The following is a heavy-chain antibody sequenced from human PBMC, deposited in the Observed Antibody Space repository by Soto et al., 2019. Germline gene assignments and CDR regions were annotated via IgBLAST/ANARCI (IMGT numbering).Heavy chain of an antibody. J-gene: IGHJ4*02. D-gene: IGHD1-1*01. Sequence: GGSLRLSCAASGFTFSNYAMHWVRQAPGKGLEWVALTSYDGNNEYYTNSVKGRFTSSRDNSKNTLFLQMNSPRPEDTAVYYCAKDKGVFNWATSYFDDWGQGALVTVSS. CDR3: AKDKGVFNWATSYFDD. CDR1: GFTFSNYA. CDR2: TSYDGNNE. V-gene: IGHV3-30*18.